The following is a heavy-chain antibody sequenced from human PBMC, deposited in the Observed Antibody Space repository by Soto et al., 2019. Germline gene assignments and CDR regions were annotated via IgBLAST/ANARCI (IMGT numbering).Heavy chain of an antibody. J-gene: IGHJ6*02. D-gene: IGHD2-15*01. V-gene: IGHV3-64D*06. CDR2: ISSNGGST. CDR3: VKDIVVVVAASYYYGMDV. CDR1: GFTFSSYA. Sequence: GGSLRLSCSASGFTFSSYAMHWVRQAPGKGLEYVSAISSNGGSTYYADSVKGRFTISRDNSKNTLYLQMSSLRAEDTAVYYCVKDIVVVVAASYYYGMDVWGQGTTVTVSS.